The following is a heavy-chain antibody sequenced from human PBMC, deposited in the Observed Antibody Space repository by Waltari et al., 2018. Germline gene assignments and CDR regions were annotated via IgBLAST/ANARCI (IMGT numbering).Heavy chain of an antibody. V-gene: IGHV4-4*07. CDR3: ARDRGIAAAGTYYYYMDV. J-gene: IGHJ6*03. D-gene: IGHD6-13*01. Sequence: QVQLQESGPGLVKPSETLSLTCTVSGGSISSYYWSWIRQPAGKGLEWIGRIYTSGSTNYNPSLKSRVTMSVDTSKNQFSLKLSSVTAADTAVYYCARDRGIAAAGTYYYYMDVWGKGTTVTVSS. CDR1: GGSISSYY. CDR2: IYTSGST.